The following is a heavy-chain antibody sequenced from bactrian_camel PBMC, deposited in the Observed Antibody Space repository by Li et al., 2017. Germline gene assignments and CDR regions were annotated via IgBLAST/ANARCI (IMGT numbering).Heavy chain of an antibody. J-gene: IGHJ6*01. CDR3: AADGYSRCDQWWLDTSFGY. V-gene: IGHV3S63*01. D-gene: IGHD1*01. CDR1: GDTYLYNG. Sequence: HVQLVESGGGTAQAGGSVRLSCVASGDTYLYNGVGWFRQGPGKEREGLALVYTQAEKGRTCYSDSVKGRFNISRDVTKNAVYLQMNSPKPEDTAMYTCAADGYSRCDQWWLDTSFGYWGQGTQVTVS. CDR2: VYTQAEKGRT.